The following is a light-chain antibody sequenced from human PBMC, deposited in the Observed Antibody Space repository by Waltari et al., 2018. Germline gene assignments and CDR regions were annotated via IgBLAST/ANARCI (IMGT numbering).Light chain of an antibody. CDR1: TTDTGTYNL. J-gene: IGLJ2*01. CDR2: EDN. Sequence: QSALTQPASVSGSPGQSITISCTGTTTDTGTYNLVSWYQQYPGKAPKLIIYEDNRRPSGISNRFSGSRSGNTASLTISGLQADDEANYCCCSYAGSYVVFGGGTILTVL. V-gene: IGLV2-23*01. CDR3: CSYAGSYVV.